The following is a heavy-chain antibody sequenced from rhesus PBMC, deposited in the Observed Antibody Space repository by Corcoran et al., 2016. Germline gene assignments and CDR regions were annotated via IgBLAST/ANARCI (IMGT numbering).Heavy chain of an antibody. CDR3: ARDQYCSSTYCSGHFGEVDY. CDR2: IGGSSGST. D-gene: IGHD2-15*01. CDR1: GYSISSGYG. Sequence: QVQLQESGPGLVKPSETLSLTCAVSGYSISSGYGWSWVRQPPGQGSEWIGSIGGSSGSTNYNPSLKSRVTISKDTSKNQFSLKLSSVTAADTAVYYCARDQYCSSTYCSGHFGEVDYWGQGVLVTVSS. V-gene: IGHV4-127*01. J-gene: IGHJ4*01.